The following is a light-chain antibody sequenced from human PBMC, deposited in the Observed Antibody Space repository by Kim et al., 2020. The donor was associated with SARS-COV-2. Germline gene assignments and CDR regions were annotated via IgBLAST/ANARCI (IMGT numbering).Light chain of an antibody. CDR2: GNI. CDR1: SANIERNT. J-gene: IGLJ2*01. V-gene: IGLV1-44*01. CDR3: STWDDNLNGLV. Sequence: GQRVSISCSGSSANIERNTVNWYQQFPGKTPKVLIYGNIERPSGVPDRFSGSKSGTSASLVISGLQSEDEADYYCSTWDDNLNGLVFGGGTKVTVL.